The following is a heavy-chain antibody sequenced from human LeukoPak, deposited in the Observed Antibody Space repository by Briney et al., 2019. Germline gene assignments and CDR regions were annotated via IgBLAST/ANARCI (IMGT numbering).Heavy chain of an antibody. D-gene: IGHD3-9*01. J-gene: IGHJ4*02. CDR1: GFTFDDYG. V-gene: IGHV3-20*04. Sequence: GGSLRLSCAASGFTFDDYGMSWVRQAPGKGLEWVSGINWNGGSTGYADSVKGRFTISRDNARNSLYLQMNSLRAEDTALYYCARDANAYDILTGYYDYWGQGTLVTVSS. CDR3: ARDANAYDILTGYYDY. CDR2: INWNGGST.